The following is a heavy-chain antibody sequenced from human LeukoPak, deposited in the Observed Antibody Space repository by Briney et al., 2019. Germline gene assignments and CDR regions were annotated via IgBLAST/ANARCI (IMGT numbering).Heavy chain of an antibody. CDR1: GGSISSSSYY. D-gene: IGHD4-23*01. Sequence: SETLSLTCTVSGGSISSSSYYWGWIRQPPGKGLEWIGSIYYSGSTYYNPSLKSRVTISVDTSKNQFSLKLNSVTAADTAVYYCARLPDYGDNSYSLDYWGQGTLVTVSS. CDR2: IYYSGST. V-gene: IGHV4-39*01. J-gene: IGHJ4*02. CDR3: ARLPDYGDNSYSLDY.